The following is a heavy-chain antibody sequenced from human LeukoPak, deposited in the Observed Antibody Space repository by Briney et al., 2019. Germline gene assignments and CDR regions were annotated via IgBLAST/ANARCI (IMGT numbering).Heavy chain of an antibody. J-gene: IGHJ6*03. CDR2: IYHSGST. Sequence: KPSETLSLTCAVSGYSISSGYYWGWIRQPPGKGLEWIGSIYHSGSTYYNPSLKGRVTISVDTSKNQFSLKLSSLTAADMAVYYCSRQEENPTPEYYYYYYYMDVWGKGTTVTVSS. V-gene: IGHV4-38-2*01. CDR3: SRQEENPTPEYYYYYYYMDV. CDR1: GYSISSGYY. D-gene: IGHD1-14*01.